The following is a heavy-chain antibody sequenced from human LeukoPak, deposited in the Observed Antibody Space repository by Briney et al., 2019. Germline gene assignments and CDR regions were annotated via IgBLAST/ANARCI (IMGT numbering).Heavy chain of an antibody. Sequence: GGSLRLSCAASGFTFSSYSMNWVRQAPGKGLEWVSSISSSSSYIYYADSVKSRFTISRDNAKNSLYLQMNSLRAEDTAVYYCARDNRYYGSGSYSDYWGQGTLVTVSS. CDR2: ISSSSSYI. CDR1: GFTFSSYS. CDR3: ARDNRYYGSGSYSDY. V-gene: IGHV3-21*01. D-gene: IGHD3-10*01. J-gene: IGHJ4*02.